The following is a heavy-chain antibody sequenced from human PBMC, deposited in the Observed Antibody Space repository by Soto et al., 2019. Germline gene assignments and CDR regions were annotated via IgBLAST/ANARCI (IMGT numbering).Heavy chain of an antibody. CDR2: IYYSGST. D-gene: IGHD3-22*01. V-gene: IGHV4-59*01. CDR3: ARDLVPYYYDSSGYYYYYYGMDV. J-gene: IGHJ6*02. CDR1: GVSISSYY. Sequence: SQTLSHTCTVSGVSISSYYWSLIRQPPGKGLEWIGYIYYSGSTNYNPSLKSRVTISVDTSKNQFSLKLSSVTAADTAVYYCARDLVPYYYDSSGYYYYYYGMDVWGQGTTVTVSS.